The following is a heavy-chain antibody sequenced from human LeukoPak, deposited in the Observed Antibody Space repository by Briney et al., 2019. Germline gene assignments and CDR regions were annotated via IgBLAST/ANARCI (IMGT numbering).Heavy chain of an antibody. CDR1: GYTFTGYY. D-gene: IGHD3-10*01. Sequence: ASVKVSCKASGYTFTGYYMHWVRQAPGQGLEWMGWINPNSGGTNYAQKFQGRVTMTRDTSISTAYMELSRLRSDDTAVYYCARVSGSYLKFLDYWGQGTLVTVSS. V-gene: IGHV1-2*02. CDR3: ARVSGSYLKFLDY. CDR2: INPNSGGT. J-gene: IGHJ4*02.